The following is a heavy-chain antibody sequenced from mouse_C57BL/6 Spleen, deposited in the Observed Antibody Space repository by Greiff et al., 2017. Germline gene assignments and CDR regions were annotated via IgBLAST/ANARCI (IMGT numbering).Heavy chain of an antibody. CDR2: IYPGDGDT. J-gene: IGHJ4*01. Sequence: QVQLQQSGAELVKPGASVKISCKASGYAFSSYWMNWVKQRPGKGLEWIGQIYPGDGDTNYNGKFKGKATLTVDKPSSTAYMQLSSLTSEDSAVYYCARCPTGKDYAMDYWGQGTSVTVSS. CDR1: GYAFSSYW. V-gene: IGHV1-80*01. CDR3: ARCPTGKDYAMDY. D-gene: IGHD4-1*02.